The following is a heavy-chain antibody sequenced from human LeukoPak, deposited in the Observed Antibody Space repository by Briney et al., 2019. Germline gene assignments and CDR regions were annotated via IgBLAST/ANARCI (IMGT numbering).Heavy chain of an antibody. Sequence: ASVTVSCKASGYTFTSYGISWVRQAPGQGLEWMGWISAYNGNTNYAQKLQGRVTMTTDTSTSTAYMELRSLRSDDTAVYYCARAVLVGNHVQAFDIWGQGTMVTVSS. D-gene: IGHD1-14*01. J-gene: IGHJ3*02. CDR3: ARAVLVGNHVQAFDI. CDR1: GYTFTSYG. V-gene: IGHV1-18*01. CDR2: ISAYNGNT.